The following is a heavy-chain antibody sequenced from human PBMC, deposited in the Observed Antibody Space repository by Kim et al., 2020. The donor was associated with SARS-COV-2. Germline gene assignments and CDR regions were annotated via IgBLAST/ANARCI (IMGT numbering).Heavy chain of an antibody. Sequence: GGSLRLSCAGSGVGFSYHYMSWIRQAPGKGLECLSYIDLSGATTYYAESVRGRFTISRDNAKSTLFLQMDSLRVDDTAIYFCARVGSGYDFWGQGTLVTVSS. D-gene: IGHD3-10*01. CDR2: IDLSGATT. CDR1: GVGFSYHY. V-gene: IGHV3-11*01. J-gene: IGHJ4*02. CDR3: ARVGSGYDF.